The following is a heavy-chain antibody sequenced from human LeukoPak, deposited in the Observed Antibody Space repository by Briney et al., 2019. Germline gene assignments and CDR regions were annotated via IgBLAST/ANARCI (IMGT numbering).Heavy chain of an antibody. CDR3: ARDNPTFGGGDY. CDR2: ISYDGSNK. CDR1: GFTFSSYT. J-gene: IGHJ4*02. V-gene: IGHV3-30-3*01. D-gene: IGHD3-16*01. Sequence: GGSLRLSCAASGFTFSSYTMHWVRQAPGKRLEGVAVISYDGSNKYYGDSVKGRFTISGDNSKNTLYLQMNSLRTEDTAVYYCARDNPTFGGGDYWGQGTLVTVSS.